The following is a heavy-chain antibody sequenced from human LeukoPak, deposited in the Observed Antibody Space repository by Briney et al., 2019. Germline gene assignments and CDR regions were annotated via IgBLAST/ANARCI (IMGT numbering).Heavy chain of an antibody. J-gene: IGHJ5*02. Sequence: ASVKVSCKVSGYTLTELSMHWVRQAPGKGLEWMGGFDPEDGETIYAQKFQGRVTMTTDTSTSTAYMELRSLRSDDTAVYYCAREGGYCSSTSCYHYNWFDPWGQGTLVTVSS. CDR2: FDPEDGET. V-gene: IGHV1-24*01. CDR3: AREGGYCSSTSCYHYNWFDP. CDR1: GYTLTELS. D-gene: IGHD2-2*01.